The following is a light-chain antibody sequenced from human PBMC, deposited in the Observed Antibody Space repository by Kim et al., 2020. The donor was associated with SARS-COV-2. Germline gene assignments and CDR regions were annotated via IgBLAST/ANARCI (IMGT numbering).Light chain of an antibody. Sequence: AYVGDRVSITCRASQTILSHLNWYQQRPGRAPKLLIFGASRLQSGVPSRFSGSGYDTDFTLTITSLQREDFATYYCQQSFTFPRTFGQGTKVDIK. CDR1: QTILSH. V-gene: IGKV1-39*01. J-gene: IGKJ1*01. CDR3: QQSFTFPRT. CDR2: GAS.